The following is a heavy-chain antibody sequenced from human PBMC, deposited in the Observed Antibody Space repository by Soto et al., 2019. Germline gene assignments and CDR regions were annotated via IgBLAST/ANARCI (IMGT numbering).Heavy chain of an antibody. CDR3: ARGYCNGGNCYTGDY. CDR1: GFTFSSYS. D-gene: IGHD2-15*01. Sequence: GGSVRLSCAASGFTFSSYSMNWVRQAPGKGLEWVSYISSSSSIIYYADSVKGRFTISRDNAKNSLYLQMTSLRDEDTAVYYCARGYCNGGNCYTGDYWGQGTLVTVSS. J-gene: IGHJ4*02. V-gene: IGHV3-48*02. CDR2: ISSSSSII.